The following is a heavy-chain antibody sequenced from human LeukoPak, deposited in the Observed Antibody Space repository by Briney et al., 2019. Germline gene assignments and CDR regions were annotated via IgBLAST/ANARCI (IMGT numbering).Heavy chain of an antibody. D-gene: IGHD2-15*01. CDR3: AKGGMGFYGMDV. Sequence: GGSLRLSCAASGFTFDDYTMHWVRQAPGKGLEWVSLISWDGGSTYYADSVKGRFTISRDNSKNSLYLQMNSLRTEDTALYYCAKGGMGFYGMDVWGQGTTVTVSS. V-gene: IGHV3-43*01. CDR2: ISWDGGST. J-gene: IGHJ6*02. CDR1: GFTFDDYT.